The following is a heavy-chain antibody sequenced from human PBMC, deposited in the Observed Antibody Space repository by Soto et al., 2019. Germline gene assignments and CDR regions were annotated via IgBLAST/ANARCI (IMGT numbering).Heavy chain of an antibody. CDR3: TRDASRDSSGRSCFDP. CDR2: ISSNSAYI. V-gene: IGHV3-21*01. Sequence: GGSLRLSCTVSGLPFRHYTMNLVRQAPGKGLEWVSTISSNSAYIYYTDALRGRFTISRDNAKNSLHLQMNSLRAEDTAVYYCTRDASRDSSGRSCFDPWGQGPLVTVSS. CDR1: GLPFRHYT. J-gene: IGHJ5*02. D-gene: IGHD6-25*01.